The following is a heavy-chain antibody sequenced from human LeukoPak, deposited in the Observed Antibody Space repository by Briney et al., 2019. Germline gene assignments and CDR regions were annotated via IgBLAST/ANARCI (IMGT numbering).Heavy chain of an antibody. CDR2: INPNSGGT. CDR1: GYTFTGYY. CDR3: ARGRGSGSRQLVY. V-gene: IGHV1-2*04. Sequence: GASVKVSCKASGYTFTGYYMHWVRQAPGQGLEWMGWINPNSGGTNYAQKFQGWVTMTRDASISTAYMELSGLRSDDTAVYYCARGRGSGSRQLVYWGQGTLVTVSS. J-gene: IGHJ4*02. D-gene: IGHD1-26*01.